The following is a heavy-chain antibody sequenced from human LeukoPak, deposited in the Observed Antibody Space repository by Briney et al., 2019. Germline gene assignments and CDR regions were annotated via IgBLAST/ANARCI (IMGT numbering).Heavy chain of an antibody. J-gene: IGHJ4*02. V-gene: IGHV4-30-4*01. CDR3: ARGNLHYGDYVF. CDR1: GGSISSGDYY. CDR2: IYYSGST. Sequence: SQTLSLTCTVSGGSISSGDYYWSWIRQPPGKGLEWIGYIYYSGSTYYNPSLKSRVTISVDTSKNQFSLKLSSVTTADTAVYYCARGNLHYGDYVFWGQGTLVTVSS. D-gene: IGHD4-17*01.